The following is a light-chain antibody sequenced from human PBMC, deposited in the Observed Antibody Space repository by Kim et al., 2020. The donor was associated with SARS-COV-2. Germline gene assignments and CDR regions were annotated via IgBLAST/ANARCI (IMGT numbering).Light chain of an antibody. CDR3: QVWDSSSDHPRV. V-gene: IGLV3-21*04. J-gene: IGLJ2*01. CDR2: YDS. CDR1: NIGSKS. Sequence: PGKTARITWGGNNIGSKSVHWYQHKPGQAPVLVIYYDSDRPSGIPERFSGSNSGNTATLTISRVEAGDEADYYCQVWDSSSDHPRVFGGGTKLTVL.